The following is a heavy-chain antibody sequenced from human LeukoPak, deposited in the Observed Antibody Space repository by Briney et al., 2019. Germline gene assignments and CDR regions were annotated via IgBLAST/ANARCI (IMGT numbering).Heavy chain of an antibody. D-gene: IGHD3-22*01. V-gene: IGHV3-23*01. CDR3: AKDRTYHSDFSAYYFSPPLQHY. J-gene: IGHJ4*02. CDR1: GFTFTNYA. Sequence: GGSLRLSCVASGFTFTNYAMTWVRQAPGEGLQWVPSIFGSSGSTYYADSVKGRVTISRDNSKNMVYLQMNGLRAEDTAVYYCAKDRTYHSDFSAYYFSPPLQHYWGQGTLVTVSS. CDR2: IFGSSGST.